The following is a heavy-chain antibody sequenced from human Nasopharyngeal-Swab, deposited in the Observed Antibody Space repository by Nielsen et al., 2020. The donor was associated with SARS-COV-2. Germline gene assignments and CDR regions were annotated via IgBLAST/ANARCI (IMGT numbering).Heavy chain of an antibody. CDR3: ARDPIPNWNYGRTDFDY. CDR2: IKQDGSEK. J-gene: IGHJ4*02. Sequence: GESLKISCAASGFTFSSYWMSWVRQAPGKGLEWAANIKQDGSEKYYVDSVKGRFTISSDNAKNSLYLQMNSLRAEDTAVYYCARDPIPNWNYGRTDFDYWGQGTLVTVSS. D-gene: IGHD1-7*01. V-gene: IGHV3-7*01. CDR1: GFTFSSYW.